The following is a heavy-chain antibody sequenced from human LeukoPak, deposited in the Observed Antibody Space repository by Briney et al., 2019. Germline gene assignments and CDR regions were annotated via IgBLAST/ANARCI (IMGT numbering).Heavy chain of an antibody. CDR2: IYLGDSDT. CDR3: ASGDSSGWSEYYFDY. CDR1: GYSFSTYW. J-gene: IGHJ4*02. Sequence: GESLKISCNGSGYSFSTYWIGWVRQLPGKGLEGLGIIYLGDSDTRYSPSFQGQVTISADKSISTAYLQWSSLKASDTAMYYCASGDSSGWSEYYFDYWGQGTLVTVSS. D-gene: IGHD6-19*01. V-gene: IGHV5-51*01.